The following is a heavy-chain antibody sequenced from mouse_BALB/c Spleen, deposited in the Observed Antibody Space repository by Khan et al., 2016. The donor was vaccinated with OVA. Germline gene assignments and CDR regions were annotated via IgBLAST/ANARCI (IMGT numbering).Heavy chain of an antibody. CDR1: GISITSGNYR. CDR3: ARDYGSLYWYFDV. CDR2: IYYSGTV. D-gene: IGHD2-1*01. Sequence: EVKLEESGPGLVKPSQTVSLTCTVTGISITSGNYRWSWIRQFPGNKLEWIGNIYYSGTVTYNPSLTSRTTITRDTSKNQFFLEMNSLTAEDTATYYCARDYGSLYWYFDVWAQGPRSPSPQ. V-gene: IGHV3-5*02. J-gene: IGHJ1*01.